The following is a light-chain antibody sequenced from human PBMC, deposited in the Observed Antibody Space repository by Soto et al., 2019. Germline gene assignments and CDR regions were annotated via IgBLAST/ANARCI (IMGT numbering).Light chain of an antibody. V-gene: IGKV3-15*01. J-gene: IGKJ4*01. CDR1: KSVSIN. Sequence: EIVMTQSPAHLSVSPGERATLSCRASKSVSINLAWYHQKPGQAPRLLIYGASTRATSIPARFSGSGSGTEFTLTISSLQSEDFACNYCQQYKNLPPITFGGGTKVEIK. CDR3: QQYKNLPPIT. CDR2: GAS.